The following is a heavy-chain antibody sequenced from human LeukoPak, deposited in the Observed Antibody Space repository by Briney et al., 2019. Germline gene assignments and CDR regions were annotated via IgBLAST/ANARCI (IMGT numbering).Heavy chain of an antibody. CDR3: ARSQGGTMSLRHFDL. CDR2: INSGGNA. D-gene: IGHD3-22*01. CDR1: GFTVSSNY. V-gene: IGHV3-53*01. Sequence: PGGSLRLPCAASGFTVSSNYMNWVRQAPGKGLEWVSVINSGGNAYYADSVKGRFTISRDNSKNMLYLQMNSLRAEDTAVYYCARSQGGTMSLRHFDLWGRGTLVTVSS. J-gene: IGHJ2*01.